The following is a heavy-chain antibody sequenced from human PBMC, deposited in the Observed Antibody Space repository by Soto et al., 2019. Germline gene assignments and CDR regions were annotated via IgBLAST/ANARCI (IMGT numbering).Heavy chain of an antibody. Sequence: QVQLVESGGGVVQPGRSLRLSCAASGFTFSSYAMHWVRQAPGKGLEWVAVISYDGSNKYYADSVKGRFTISRDNSQNTLYLQMSSLRAEDTAVYYCARDGSRGDYYDSSGSSWYWGHGTLVTVSS. CDR1: GFTFSSYA. CDR3: ARDGSRGDYYDSSGSSWY. V-gene: IGHV3-30-3*01. D-gene: IGHD3-22*01. J-gene: IGHJ4*01. CDR2: ISYDGSNK.